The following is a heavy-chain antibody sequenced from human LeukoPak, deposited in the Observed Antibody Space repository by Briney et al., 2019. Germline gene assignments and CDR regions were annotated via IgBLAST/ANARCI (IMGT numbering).Heavy chain of an antibody. Sequence: KPSETLSLTCTVSGCSISSYYWSWIRQPPGKGLEWIGYIYYSGSTNYNPSLKSRVTISVDTSKNQFSLKLSSVTAADTAVYYCARQPGYWGQGTLVTVSS. CDR3: ARQPGY. CDR2: IYYSGST. J-gene: IGHJ4*02. V-gene: IGHV4-59*01. CDR1: GCSISSYY.